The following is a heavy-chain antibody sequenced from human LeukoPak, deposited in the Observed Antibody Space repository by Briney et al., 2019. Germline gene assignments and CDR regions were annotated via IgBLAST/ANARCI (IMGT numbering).Heavy chain of an antibody. Sequence: GGSLRLSCAASGFTFSSYAMSWVRQAPGKGLEWVSAISGSGGSTYYADSVKGRFTISRDNSKNTLYLQMNSLRAEDTAVYYCAKDLPRSIVVVVAATGGYWGQGTLVTVSS. V-gene: IGHV3-23*01. D-gene: IGHD2-15*01. CDR1: GFTFSSYA. CDR3: AKDLPRSIVVVVAATGGY. J-gene: IGHJ4*02. CDR2: ISGSGGST.